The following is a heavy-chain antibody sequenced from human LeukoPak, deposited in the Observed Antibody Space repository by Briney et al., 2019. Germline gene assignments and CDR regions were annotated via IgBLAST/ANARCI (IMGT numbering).Heavy chain of an antibody. CDR1: GGSFSGYY. CDR2: INHSGST. CDR3: ARQDSSSWCLDY. V-gene: IGHV4-34*01. Sequence: SETLSLTCAVYGGSFSGYYWSWIRQPPGKGLEWIGEINHSGSTNYNPSLKSRVTISVDRSKNHFSLKLTSVTAADTAVYYCARQDSSSWCLDYWGQGILVTVSS. J-gene: IGHJ4*02. D-gene: IGHD6-13*01.